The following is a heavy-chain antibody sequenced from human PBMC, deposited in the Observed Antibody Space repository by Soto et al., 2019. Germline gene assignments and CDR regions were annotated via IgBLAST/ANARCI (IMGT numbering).Heavy chain of an antibody. V-gene: IGHV4-59*01. Sequence: QVQLQESGPGLVKPSETLSLTCTVSGGSISSYYWSWIRQPPGKGLEWIGYIYYSGSTNYNPSLKSRVTISVDTSKNQFSLKLSSVTAADTAVYYCAGVSGQLGPWFDYWGQGTLVTVSS. D-gene: IGHD6-6*01. CDR2: IYYSGST. CDR1: GGSISSYY. CDR3: AGVSGQLGPWFDY. J-gene: IGHJ4*02.